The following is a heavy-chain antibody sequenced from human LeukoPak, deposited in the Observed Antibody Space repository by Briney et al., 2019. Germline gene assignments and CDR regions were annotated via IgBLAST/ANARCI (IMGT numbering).Heavy chain of an antibody. Sequence: GGSLRLSCAASGFTFNNYAMSWVRQPPGKGLEWVSSISGSGDNTYYADSVKGRFTISRDNSKNTLYLQMNSLRAEDTAVYYCAREVVTAVSQGIDPWGQGTLVTVSS. D-gene: IGHD2-21*02. J-gene: IGHJ5*02. CDR2: ISGSGDNT. V-gene: IGHV3-23*01. CDR3: AREVVTAVSQGIDP. CDR1: GFTFNNYA.